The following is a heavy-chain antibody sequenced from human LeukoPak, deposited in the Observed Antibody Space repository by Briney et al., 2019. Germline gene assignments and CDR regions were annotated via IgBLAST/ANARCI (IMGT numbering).Heavy chain of an antibody. D-gene: IGHD2-21*01. J-gene: IGHJ4*02. CDR3: ARAFCGGDCYSRWHYFDY. V-gene: IGHV1-69*13. CDR1: GGTFSSYA. Sequence: SVKVSCKASGGTFSSYAISWVRQAPGQGLECMGGIIPIFGTANYAQKFQGRVTITADESTSTAYMELSSLRSEDTAVYYCARAFCGGDCYSRWHYFDYWGQGTLVTVSS. CDR2: IIPIFGTA.